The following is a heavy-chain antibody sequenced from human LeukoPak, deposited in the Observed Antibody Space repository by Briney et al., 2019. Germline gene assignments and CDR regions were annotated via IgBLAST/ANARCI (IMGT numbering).Heavy chain of an antibody. J-gene: IGHJ6*02. Sequence: GGSLRLSCAASGFTFSSYSTNWVRQAPGKGLEWVSSISSSSSYIYYADSVKGRFTISRDNAKNSLYLQMNSLRAEDTAVYYCARAELRSYGMDVWGQGTTVTVSS. CDR2: ISSSSSYI. CDR3: ARAELRSYGMDV. V-gene: IGHV3-21*01. D-gene: IGHD1-7*01. CDR1: GFTFSSYS.